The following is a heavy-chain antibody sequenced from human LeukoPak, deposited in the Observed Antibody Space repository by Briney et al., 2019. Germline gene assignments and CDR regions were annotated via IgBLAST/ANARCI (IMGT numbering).Heavy chain of an antibody. J-gene: IGHJ4*02. CDR1: GATFSNYS. CDR3: ASVYCSVDTCYCTHTFDY. D-gene: IGHD2-15*01. V-gene: IGHV1-69*02. Sequence: PSVKVYCKDSGATFSNYSASWRRQAPGQGLECMGRIIPLLGVANYAQKFQDRVTITADKFTSTAYMEVSSLRSDDTAVYYCASVYCSVDTCYCTHTFDYSGQGGLFTVSS. CDR2: IIPLLGVA.